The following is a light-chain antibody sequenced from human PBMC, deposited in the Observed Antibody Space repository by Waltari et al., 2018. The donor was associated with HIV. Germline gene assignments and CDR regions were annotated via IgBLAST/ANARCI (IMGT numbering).Light chain of an antibody. J-gene: IGKJ2*01. CDR1: QSVSSSY. Sequence: EIVLTQSPGTLSLSPGERATLSCRASQSVSSSYLAWYQQKPGQAPRLLIYGASSRATGIPYSFSGSGSGTDFTLTISRLEPEDFAVYYCQQYGSSPYTFGQGTKLEIK. CDR3: QQYGSSPYT. V-gene: IGKV3-20*01. CDR2: GAS.